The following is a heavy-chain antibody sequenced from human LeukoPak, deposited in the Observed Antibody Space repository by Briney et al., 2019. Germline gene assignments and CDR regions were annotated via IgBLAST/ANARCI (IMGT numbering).Heavy chain of an antibody. D-gene: IGHD4-11*01. V-gene: IGHV3-21*01. CDR2: ISSSSSYI. CDR1: GFTFSSYS. CDR3: ASHGGTTVTATFYNYFDY. J-gene: IGHJ4*02. Sequence: SGGSLRLSCAASGFTFSSYSMNWVRQAPGKGLEWVSSISSSSSYIYYADSVKGRFTISRDNAKNSLYLQMNSLRAEDTAVYYCASHGGTTVTATFYNYFDYWGQGTLVTVSS.